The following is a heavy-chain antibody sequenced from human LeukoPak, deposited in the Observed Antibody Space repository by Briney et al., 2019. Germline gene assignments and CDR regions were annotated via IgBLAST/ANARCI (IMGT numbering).Heavy chain of an antibody. V-gene: IGHV3-7*01. CDR1: GFTFSSHW. J-gene: IGHJ4*02. CDR3: ASDLSGIAGYTYGRGIDY. CDR2: IKKDGREK. D-gene: IGHD5-18*01. Sequence: GGSLILSCAASGFTFSSHWMSWVRPAPGKGLEWVANIKKDGREKYYVDAVKGRFTISRDNAKTSLYLQMNSLSAEDTAVYYCASDLSGIAGYTYGRGIDYWGQGTLVTVSS.